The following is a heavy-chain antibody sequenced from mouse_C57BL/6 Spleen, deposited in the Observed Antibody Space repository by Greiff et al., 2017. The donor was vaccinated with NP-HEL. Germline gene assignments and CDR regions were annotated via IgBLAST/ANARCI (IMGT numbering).Heavy chain of an antibody. CDR3: ARDDAMDY. CDR2: SRNKANDYTT. J-gene: IGHJ4*01. Sequence: EVKLVDSGGGLVQSGRSLRLSCATSGFTFSDFYMEWVRQAPGKGLEWIAASRNKANDYTTEYSASVKGRFIVSRDTSQSILYLQMNALRAEDTAIYYCARDDAMDYWGQGTSVTVSS. V-gene: IGHV7-1*01. CDR1: GFTFSDFY.